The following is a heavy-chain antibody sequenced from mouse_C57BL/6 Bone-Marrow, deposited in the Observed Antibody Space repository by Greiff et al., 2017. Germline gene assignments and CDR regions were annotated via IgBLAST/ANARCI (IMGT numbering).Heavy chain of an antibody. V-gene: IGHV3-6*01. CDR1: GYSITSGYY. Sequence: DVKLQESGPGLVKPSQSLSLTCSVSGYSITSGYYGYWIRQFPGNKLEWMGYLSNDGSNNYNPSLKNRISITADTSKNRFFLKLNSVTTEDTATYYCARGEYWGQGTTLTVSS. J-gene: IGHJ2*01. CDR3: ARGEY. CDR2: LSNDGSN.